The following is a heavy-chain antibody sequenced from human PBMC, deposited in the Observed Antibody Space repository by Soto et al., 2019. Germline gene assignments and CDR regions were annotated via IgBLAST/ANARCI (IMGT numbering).Heavy chain of an antibody. CDR1: GGTFSSYT. V-gene: IGHV1-69*04. J-gene: IGHJ3*02. D-gene: IGHD2-15*01. CDR2: IIPILGIA. CDR3: ARDSNCSGGSCYSATAFDI. Sequence: PSVKVSCKASGGTFSSYTISWVRQAPGQGLEWMGRIIPILGIANYAQKFQGRVTITADKSTSTAYMELSSLRSEDTAVYYCARDSNCSGGSCYSATAFDIWGQGTMVTV.